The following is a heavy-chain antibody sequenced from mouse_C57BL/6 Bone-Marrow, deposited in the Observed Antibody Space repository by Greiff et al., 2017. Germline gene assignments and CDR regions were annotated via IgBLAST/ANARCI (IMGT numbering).Heavy chain of an antibody. Sequence: VQLQQSGPELVKPGASVKISCKASGYTFTDYYMNWVKQSHGKSLEWIGDINPNNGGTSYNQKFKGKATLTVDKSSSTAYMELRSLTSEDSAVYYCARVGTEGDFDYWGQGTTLTVSS. CDR2: INPNNGGT. CDR3: ARVGTEGDFDY. J-gene: IGHJ2*01. V-gene: IGHV1-26*01. D-gene: IGHD4-1*01. CDR1: GYTFTDYY.